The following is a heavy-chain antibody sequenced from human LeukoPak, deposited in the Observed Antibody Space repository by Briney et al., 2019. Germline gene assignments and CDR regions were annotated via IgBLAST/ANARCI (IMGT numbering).Heavy chain of an antibody. D-gene: IGHD2-2*01. V-gene: IGHV4-39*01. Sequence: ASETLSLTCTVSGVSIGTSLYYWGWIRQPPGRGLEWIGSIYYTGSTYYNPSLKSRVTISVDTSKNQFSLKLSSVTAADTAVYYCAGAGRLPALSYYHYMDVWGKGTTVTVSS. CDR2: IYYTGST. CDR1: GVSIGTSLYY. J-gene: IGHJ6*03. CDR3: AGAGRLPALSYYHYMDV.